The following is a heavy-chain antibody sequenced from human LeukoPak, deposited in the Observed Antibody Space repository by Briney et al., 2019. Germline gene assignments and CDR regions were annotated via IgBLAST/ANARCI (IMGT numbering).Heavy chain of an antibody. V-gene: IGHV3-23*01. CDR1: GFTLSTNA. CDR3: ANNLLSLWLIDN. D-gene: IGHD2-21*01. J-gene: IGHJ4*02. CDR2: ISGSGAST. Sequence: PGGSLRLSCLTSGFTLSTNAMSWVRQAPGKGLEWISGISGSGASTYYADSVKGRFTISRDDSRNTLYLQMNSLRAEETALYYCANNLLSLWLIDNWGQGTLVTVSS.